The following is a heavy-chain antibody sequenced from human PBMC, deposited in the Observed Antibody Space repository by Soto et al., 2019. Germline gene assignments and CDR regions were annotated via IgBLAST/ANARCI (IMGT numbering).Heavy chain of an antibody. CDR1: GFTFSSYA. Sequence: GGSLRLSCAASGFTFSSYAMSWVRQAPGKGLEWVSAISGSGGSTYYADSVKGRFTISRDNSKNTLYLQMNSLRADDTAVYYCAKDKRLQSYRGFDYWGQGTLVTVSS. V-gene: IGHV3-23*01. D-gene: IGHD6-25*01. J-gene: IGHJ4*02. CDR2: ISGSGGST. CDR3: AKDKRLQSYRGFDY.